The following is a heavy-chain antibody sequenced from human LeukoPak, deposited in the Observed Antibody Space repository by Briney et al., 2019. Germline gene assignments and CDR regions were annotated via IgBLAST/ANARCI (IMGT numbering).Heavy chain of an antibody. Sequence: GGSLRLSCAASGFTFSSYGMHWVRQAPGKGLEWVAVISYDGSNKYYADSVKGRFTISRDNSKNTLYLQMNSLRAEDTAVYYCARDRQGRTYYFDYWGQGTLVTVSS. CDR3: ARDRQGRTYYFDY. CDR1: GFTFSSYG. V-gene: IGHV3-30*03. CDR2: ISYDGSNK. J-gene: IGHJ4*02.